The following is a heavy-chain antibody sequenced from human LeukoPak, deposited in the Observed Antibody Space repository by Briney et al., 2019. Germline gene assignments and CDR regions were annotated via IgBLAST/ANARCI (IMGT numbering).Heavy chain of an antibody. V-gene: IGHV4-59*12. CDR2: IYDSGST. J-gene: IGHJ4*02. Sequence: ASETESLTCTVSGGSISSYYWSWIRQPPGKGLEWIGYIYDSGSTNYNPSLKSRVTISVDTSKNQFSLKLSSVTAADTAVYYCARRGSMHSSGPQGPLDYWGQGTLVTVPS. CDR1: GGSISSYY. D-gene: IGHD6-19*01. CDR3: ARRGSMHSSGPQGPLDY.